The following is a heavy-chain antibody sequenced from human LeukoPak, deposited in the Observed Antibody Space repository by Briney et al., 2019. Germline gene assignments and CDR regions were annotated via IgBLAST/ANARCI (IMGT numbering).Heavy chain of an antibody. CDR1: GFTSSNYA. V-gene: IGHV3-23*01. Sequence: PGGSLRPSCAASGFTSSNYAMSWVRQAPGKGLEWVSATSRSGGSTYYADSVKGRFTISRDNSKSALFLQINSLRVEDTAVYYCAKDEGENGEYWSNFHHWGQGTLVTVSS. D-gene: IGHD2-8*02. J-gene: IGHJ4*02. CDR2: TSRSGGST. CDR3: AKDEGENGEYWSNFHH.